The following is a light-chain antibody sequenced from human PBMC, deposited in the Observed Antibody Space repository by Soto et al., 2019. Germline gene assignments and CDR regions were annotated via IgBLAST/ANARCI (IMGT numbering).Light chain of an antibody. CDR2: EVS. J-gene: IGLJ3*02. Sequence: QSALTQPASVSGSPGQSITISCTGTSSDVGGYNYVSWYQQHPGKAPKLMIYEVSNRPSGVSNRFSGSKSGNTASLTISGLQAEDEADYYCSSYTRSSTRVFGGGTQRTVL. CDR1: SSDVGGYNY. CDR3: SSYTRSSTRV. V-gene: IGLV2-14*01.